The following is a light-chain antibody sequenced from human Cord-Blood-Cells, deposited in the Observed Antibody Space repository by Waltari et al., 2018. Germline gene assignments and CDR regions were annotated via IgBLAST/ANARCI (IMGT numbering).Light chain of an antibody. CDR1: SSNIGSNY. CDR2: RNN. CDR3: GAWDDSLSGYV. Sequence: QSVLPPPPSASGPPGPRARISCSGSSSNIGSNYVYRYQQLPGTAPKLLIYRNNRRPSGVLDRFSGSKSGTSASLAISGLRSEDETDYYCGAWDDSLSGYVFGTGTKVTVL. V-gene: IGLV1-47*01. J-gene: IGLJ1*01.